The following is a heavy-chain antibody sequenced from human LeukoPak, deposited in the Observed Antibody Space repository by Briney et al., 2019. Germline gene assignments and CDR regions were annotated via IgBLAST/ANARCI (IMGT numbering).Heavy chain of an antibody. CDR2: ISYDGGNK. CDR1: GFTFSSND. V-gene: IGHV3-30*18. J-gene: IGHJ3*02. Sequence: PVGSLRLSCAASGFTFSSNDIHWVRQAPGKGLEWVVVISYDGGNKYYADSVKGRFAISRDNSKNTLYLQMDRLRAEDTAVYYCAKGTHYYDSSGYWGAFDIWGQGTMVTVSS. CDR3: AKGTHYYDSSGYWGAFDI. D-gene: IGHD3-22*01.